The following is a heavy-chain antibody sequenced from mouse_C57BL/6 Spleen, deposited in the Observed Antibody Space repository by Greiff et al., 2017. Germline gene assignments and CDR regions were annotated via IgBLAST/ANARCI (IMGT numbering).Heavy chain of an antibody. CDR3: ARKLRTCVFAY. Sequence: VQLQQSGAELARPGASVKLSCKASGYTFTSYGISWVKQRTGQGLEWIGEIYPRSGNTYYNEKFKGKATLTADKSSSTAYMELRSLTSEDAAVYFCARKLRTCVFAYWGQGTLVTVSA. V-gene: IGHV1-81*01. J-gene: IGHJ3*01. CDR2: IYPRSGNT. D-gene: IGHD1-1*01. CDR1: GYTFTSYG.